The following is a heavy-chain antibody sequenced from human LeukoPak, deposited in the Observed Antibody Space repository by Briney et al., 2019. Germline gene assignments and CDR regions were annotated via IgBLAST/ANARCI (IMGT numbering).Heavy chain of an antibody. CDR1: GFAISTEW. D-gene: IGHD4-17*01. J-gene: IGHJ3*02. Sequence: GGSLRLSCAASGFAISTEWMSWVRQAPGKGLEWVSVIYSGGSTYYADSVKGQFTISRDNSKNTLYLQMNSLRAEDTAVYYCARGDGVTDAFDIWGQGTMVTVSS. CDR2: IYSGGST. V-gene: IGHV3-53*01. CDR3: ARGDGVTDAFDI.